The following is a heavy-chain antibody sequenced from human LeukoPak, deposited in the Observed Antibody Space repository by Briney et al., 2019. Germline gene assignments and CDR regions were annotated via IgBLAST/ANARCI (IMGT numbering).Heavy chain of an antibody. CDR3: ARMDTAMVMDAFDI. D-gene: IGHD5-18*01. CDR1: GGTFISYT. J-gene: IGHJ3*02. V-gene: IGHV1-69*02. Sequence: SVKVSCKASGGTFISYTISWVRQAPGQGLEWMGRIIATLGIANYAQKFQGRVTITADKSTSTAYMELSSLRSEDAAVYYCARMDTAMVMDAFDIWGQGTMVTVSS. CDR2: IIATLGIA.